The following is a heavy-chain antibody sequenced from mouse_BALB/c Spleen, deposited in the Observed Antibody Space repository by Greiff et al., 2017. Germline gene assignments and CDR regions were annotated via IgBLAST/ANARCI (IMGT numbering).Heavy chain of an antibody. V-gene: IGHV8-8*01. Sequence: QVTLKVCGPGILQPSQTLSLTCSFSGFSLSTSGMSVGWIRQPSGKGLEWLAHIWWNDDKYYNPALKSRLTISKDTSNNQVFLKIASVVTADTVTYYCARIAVNSVTAWFAYWGQGTLVTVSA. D-gene: IGHD2-12*01. CDR1: GFSLSTSGMS. CDR2: IWWNDDK. J-gene: IGHJ3*01. CDR3: ARIAVNSVTAWFAY.